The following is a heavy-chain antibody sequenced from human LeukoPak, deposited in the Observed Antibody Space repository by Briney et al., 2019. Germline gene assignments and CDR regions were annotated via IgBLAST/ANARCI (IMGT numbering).Heavy chain of an antibody. J-gene: IGHJ4*02. Sequence: SETLSLTCTVSGGSISSYYWSWIRQPPGRGLEWIGYIYYTGTTKYNPSLNSRVTISVDTSKNQLSLRLNSVTAADTAVYYCARHAQIVAATGSFDFWGQGTLVTVSS. D-gene: IGHD1-26*01. V-gene: IGHV4-59*08. CDR2: IYYTGTT. CDR1: GGSISSYY. CDR3: ARHAQIVAATGSFDF.